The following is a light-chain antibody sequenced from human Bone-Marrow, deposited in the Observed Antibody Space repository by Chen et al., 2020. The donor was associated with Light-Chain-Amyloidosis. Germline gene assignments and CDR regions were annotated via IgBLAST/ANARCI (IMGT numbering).Light chain of an antibody. Sequence: QFALTPPASVSGSPGQSTTISCTGTSSDVGGDNHVSWYQQHPDKAPKLMIYEVTNRPSWVPDRFSGSKSDNTASLTISGLQTEDEADYFCSSYTITNTLVFGSGTRVTVL. J-gene: IGLJ1*01. V-gene: IGLV2-14*01. CDR1: SSDVGGDNH. CDR3: SSYTITNTLV. CDR2: EVT.